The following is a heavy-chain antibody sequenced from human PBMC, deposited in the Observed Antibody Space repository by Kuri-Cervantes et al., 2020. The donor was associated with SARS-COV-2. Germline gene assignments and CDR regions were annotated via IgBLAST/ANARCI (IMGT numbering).Heavy chain of an antibody. CDR3: TTLIDY. CDR2: VRGKANYYAT. CDR1: GFIFSSYG. J-gene: IGHJ4*02. Sequence: GGSLRLSCAASGFIFSSYGMHWVRQASGKGLEWVGRVRGKANYYATAYAASVKGRFTISRDDLKNMAYLQMNSLRTEDTAVYYCTTLIDYWGQGALVTVSS. V-gene: IGHV3-73*01.